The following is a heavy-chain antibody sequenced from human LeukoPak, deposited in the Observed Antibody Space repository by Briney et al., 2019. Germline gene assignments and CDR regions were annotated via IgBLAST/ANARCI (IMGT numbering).Heavy chain of an antibody. CDR2: MNPNRGNT. CDR3: ARGPTIIVVVITGTYYFDY. J-gene: IGHJ4*02. V-gene: IGHV1-8*01. CDR1: GYTFTSYD. D-gene: IGHD3-22*01. Sequence: ASVKVSCKASGYTFTSYDINWVRQATGQGLEWMGWMNPNRGNTGYAHKFQGRVTMTRNTSISTAYMELSSLISEDTAVYYCARGPTIIVVVITGTYYFDYWGQGTLVTVSS.